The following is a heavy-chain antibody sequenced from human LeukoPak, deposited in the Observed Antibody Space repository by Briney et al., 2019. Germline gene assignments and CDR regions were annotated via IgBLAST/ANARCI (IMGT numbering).Heavy chain of an antibody. J-gene: IGHJ4*02. Sequence: SETLSLTCTVSGGSIGSGYYWAWIRRPPGKGLEWIGSIHYGGTTHYNPSLQSRVTISADTSKNQFALDLRSVTAADTAVYYCTRDIGDFVSDFWGQGTLVTVSS. CDR1: GGSIGSGYY. CDR3: TRDIGDFVSDF. V-gene: IGHV4-39*02. D-gene: IGHD2-21*02. CDR2: IHYGGTT.